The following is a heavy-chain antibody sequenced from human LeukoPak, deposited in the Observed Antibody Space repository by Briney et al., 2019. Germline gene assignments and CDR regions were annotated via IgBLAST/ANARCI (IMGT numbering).Heavy chain of an antibody. D-gene: IGHD3-10*01. J-gene: IGHJ4*02. V-gene: IGHV3-21*01. CDR3: ARGERGYGSGSYPSEGYYFDY. CDR2: ISSSSSYI. Sequence: GGSLRLSCAASGFTFSSYSMNWVRQAPGKGLEWVSSISSSSSYIYYADSVKGRFTISRDNAKNSLYLLMNSLRAEDTAVYYCARGERGYGSGSYPSEGYYFDYWGQGTLVTVSS. CDR1: GFTFSSYS.